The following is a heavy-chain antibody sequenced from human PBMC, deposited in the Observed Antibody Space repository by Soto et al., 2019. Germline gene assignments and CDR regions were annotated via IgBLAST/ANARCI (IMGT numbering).Heavy chain of an antibody. CDR3: VRDTYFSDSSSYTRCFDF. V-gene: IGHV3-72*01. J-gene: IGHJ4*02. CDR1: GFTLSDHY. CDR2: SRNQANGYST. Sequence: EVQLVESWGGLVQPGGSLRLSCSVSGFTLSDHYIDWVRQAPGKGLEWVGRSRNQANGYSTIYAASVKGRFTTSRDDSKNLVYLQMESLRTEDTAVYYCVRDTYFSDSSSYTRCFDFWGQGALVTVSS. D-gene: IGHD3-22*01.